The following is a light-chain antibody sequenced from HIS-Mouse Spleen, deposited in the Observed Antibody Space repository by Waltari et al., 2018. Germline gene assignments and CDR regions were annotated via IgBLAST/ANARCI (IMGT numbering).Light chain of an antibody. CDR2: GKN. CDR1: SLRSYY. CDR3: NSRDSSGNHVV. Sequence: SSDLTQDPAVSVALGQTVRITCQGDSLRSYYAIWYQQKPGQAPVLVIYGKNNRPSGIPDRFSGSSSGNTASLTITGAQAEDEADYYCNSRDSSGNHVVFGGGTKLTVL. J-gene: IGLJ2*01. V-gene: IGLV3-19*01.